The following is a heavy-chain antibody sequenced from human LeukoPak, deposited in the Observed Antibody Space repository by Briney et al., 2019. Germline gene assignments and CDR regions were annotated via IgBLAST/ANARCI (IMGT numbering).Heavy chain of an antibody. CDR2: IYHSGRT. V-gene: IGHV4-38-2*02. Sequence: SETLSLTCTVSGYSISSGYYWGWIRQPPGKGLEWIGSIYHSGRTFYNPSLKGRVTISVDTSKNQFSLKLSSVTAADTAVYYCAREAFSSGYYDDYWGQGTLVTVSS. CDR3: AREAFSSGYYDDY. D-gene: IGHD3-22*01. CDR1: GYSISSGYY. J-gene: IGHJ4*02.